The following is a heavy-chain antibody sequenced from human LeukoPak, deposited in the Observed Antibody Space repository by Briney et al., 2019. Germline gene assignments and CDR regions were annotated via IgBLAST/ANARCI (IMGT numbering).Heavy chain of an antibody. V-gene: IGHV4-34*01. J-gene: IGHJ3*02. CDR1: GGSFSGYY. D-gene: IGHD2-15*01. CDR3: ARRKIVVVVAAPAFDI. Sequence: SETLSLTCAVYGGSFSGYYWSWIRQPPGKGLEWIGEINHSGSTNYNPSLKSRVTISVDTSKNQFSLKLSSVTAADTAVYYCARRKIVVVVAAPAFDIWGQGTMVTVSS. CDR2: INHSGST.